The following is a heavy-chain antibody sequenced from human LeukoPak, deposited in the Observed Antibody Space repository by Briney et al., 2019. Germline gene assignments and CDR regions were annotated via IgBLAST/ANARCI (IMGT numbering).Heavy chain of an antibody. V-gene: IGHV4-38-2*02. CDR1: GYSISSGYY. Sequence: SETLSLTCTVSGYSISSGYYWGWIRQPPGKGLEWIGSIYHSGSTYYNPSLKSRVTISVDTSKNQFSLKLSSVTAADTAVYYCARDGHDYYGSGPENWFDPWGQGTLVTVSS. CDR3: ARDGHDYYGSGPENWFDP. D-gene: IGHD3-10*01. J-gene: IGHJ5*02. CDR2: IYHSGST.